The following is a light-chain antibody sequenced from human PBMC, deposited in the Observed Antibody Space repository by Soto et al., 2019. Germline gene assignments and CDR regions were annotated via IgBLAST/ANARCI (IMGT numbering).Light chain of an antibody. CDR2: DVS. V-gene: IGLV2-14*01. CDR3: NSYTTSNTRQIV. CDR1: SSDVGGYNY. J-gene: IGLJ1*01. Sequence: QSALTQPASVSGSPGQSITISCTGTSSDVGGYNYVSWYQQHPGKAPNFMIYDVSNRPSGVSTCFSGSKSGNTASLTISGLQAEDEADYYCNSYTTSNTRQIVFGTGTKVTVL.